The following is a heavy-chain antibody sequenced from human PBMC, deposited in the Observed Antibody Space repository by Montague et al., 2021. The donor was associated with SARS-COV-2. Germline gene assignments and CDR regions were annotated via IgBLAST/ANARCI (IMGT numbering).Heavy chain of an antibody. V-gene: IGHV3-30*03. D-gene: IGHD6-19*01. J-gene: IGHJ4*02. Sequence: SLSLSWATSGFTFSDYVMNWVRQAPGMGLEWVAIMYHDGSNQYYLNSVKGRFTISRDNSKNTLFLQMNSLTPEDTALYYCARDLAVPGKTPHFDYWGRGTLVTVSS. CDR1: GFTFSDYV. CDR2: MYHDGSNQ. CDR3: ARDLAVPGKTPHFDY.